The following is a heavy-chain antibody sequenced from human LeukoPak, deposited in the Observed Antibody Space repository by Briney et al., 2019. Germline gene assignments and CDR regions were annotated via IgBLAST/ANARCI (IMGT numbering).Heavy chain of an antibody. CDR2: NWFDGGDK. J-gene: IGHJ4*02. CDR3: ARVAYTWNDDY. Sequence: GGSLRLSCAASGFTLSSHGMHWVRQAPGKGLEWVADNWFDGGDKRYADSVKGRFTISRDNSKNTLYLEMDSLRAEDAAIYYCARVAYTWNDDYWGQGTLVTVSS. V-gene: IGHV3-33*01. D-gene: IGHD1-1*01. CDR1: GFTLSSHG.